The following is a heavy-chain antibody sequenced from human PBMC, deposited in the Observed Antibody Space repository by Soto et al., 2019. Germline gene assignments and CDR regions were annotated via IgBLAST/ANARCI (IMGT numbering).Heavy chain of an antibody. J-gene: IGHJ4*02. D-gene: IGHD2-15*01. CDR3: AHRREGYCSGGSGYSGGARSYFDY. CDR2: IYWDDDT. CDR1: GFSLSTSGVG. V-gene: IGHV2-5*02. Sequence: QITLKESGPTLVKPTQTLPLTCTFSGFSLSTSGVGVGWIRQPPGKALEWLALIYWDDDTRYSPSLKSRLTITKDTSKKQVVLTRTNKDPVDTATYYCAHRREGYCSGGSGYSGGARSYFDYWGQGTLVTVSS.